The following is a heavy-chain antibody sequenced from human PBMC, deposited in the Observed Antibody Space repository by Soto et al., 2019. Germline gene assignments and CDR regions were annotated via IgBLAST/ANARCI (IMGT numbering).Heavy chain of an antibody. CDR3: ARVGEWLRAGFDY. D-gene: IGHD3-3*01. CDR1: GSTFSSYA. J-gene: IGHJ4*02. CDR2: ISYDGSNK. Sequence: QVQLVESGGGVVQPGRSLRLSCAASGSTFSSYAMHWVRQAPGKGLEWVAVISYDGSNKYYADSVKGRFTISRDNSKNTLYLQMNSLRAEDTAVYYCARVGEWLRAGFDYWGQGTLVTVSS. V-gene: IGHV3-30-3*01.